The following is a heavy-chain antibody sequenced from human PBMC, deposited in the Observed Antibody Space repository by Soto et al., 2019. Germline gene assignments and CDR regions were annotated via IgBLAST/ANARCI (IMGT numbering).Heavy chain of an antibody. CDR3: ARDPPSIAAFYYYYYGMDV. J-gene: IGHJ6*02. CDR2: IDPSGGVT. Sequence: ASVKVSCKASGYTFTKFHIHWVRQAPGQGLEWMGMIDPSGGVTRDAQRFQGRTTMTSDTSTSRVYMELRGLRSEDTAVYYCARDPPSIAAFYYYYYGMDVWGQGTTVTISS. CDR1: GYTFTKFH. V-gene: IGHV1-46*01. D-gene: IGHD6-6*01.